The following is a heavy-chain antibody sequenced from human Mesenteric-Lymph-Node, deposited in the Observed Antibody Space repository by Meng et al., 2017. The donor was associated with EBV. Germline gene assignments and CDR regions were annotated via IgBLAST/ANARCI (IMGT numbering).Heavy chain of an antibody. CDR2: IYHSGST. D-gene: IGHD3-22*01. CDR3: ARCYYYDSSGNFDY. Sequence: LLGLGPGLSKPVVTLTFSCAVSGGSTSSSDWWSWVRQPPGKGLEWIGEIYHSGSTNYNPSLKSRVTISVDKSKNQFSLKLSSVTAADTAVYYCARCYYYDSSGNFDYWGQGTLVTVSS. J-gene: IGHJ4*02. CDR1: GGSTSSSDW. V-gene: IGHV4-4*02.